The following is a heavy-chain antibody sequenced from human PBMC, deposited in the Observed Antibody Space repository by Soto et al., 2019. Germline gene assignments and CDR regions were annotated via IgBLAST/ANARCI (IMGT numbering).Heavy chain of an antibody. CDR1: GGTFSSYA. CDR3: ARDRKGSGLYYYGMDV. Sequence: GASVKVSCKASGGTFSSYAISWVRQAPGQGLEWMGGIIPIFGTANYAQKFQGRVTITADESTSTAYMELSSLRSEDTAVYYCARDRKGSGLYYYGMDVWGQGTTVTAP. D-gene: IGHD1-26*01. V-gene: IGHV1-69*13. CDR2: IIPIFGTA. J-gene: IGHJ6*02.